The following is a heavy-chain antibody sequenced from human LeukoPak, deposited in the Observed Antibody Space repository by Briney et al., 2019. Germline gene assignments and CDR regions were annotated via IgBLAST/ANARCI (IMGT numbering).Heavy chain of an antibody. V-gene: IGHV3-23*01. CDR2: ISGSGGST. Sequence: GGSLRLSCAASGFTFSSYAMSWVRQAPGKGLEWVSAISGSGGSTYYADSVKGRFTISRDNSKNTLYLQMNSLRAEDTAVYYCAKDQCRSTSCYPNWSDPWGQGTLVTVSS. CDR3: AKDQCRSTSCYPNWSDP. D-gene: IGHD2-2*01. CDR1: GFTFSSYA. J-gene: IGHJ5*02.